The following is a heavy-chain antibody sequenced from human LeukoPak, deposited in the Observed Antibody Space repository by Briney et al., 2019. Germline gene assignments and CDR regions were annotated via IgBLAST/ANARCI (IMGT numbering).Heavy chain of an antibody. CDR1: GGSISSSRYY. Sequence: SETLSLTCTVSGGSISSSRYYWGWIRQPPGKGLEWIGTIYYSGSTYYNPSLKSRVTISVDTSKNLFSLKLSSVTAADTAVYYCARPLSLEYYDAFDIWGQGTMVTVSS. CDR3: ARPLSLEYYDAFDI. V-gene: IGHV4-39*01. J-gene: IGHJ3*02. D-gene: IGHD1-26*01. CDR2: IYYSGST.